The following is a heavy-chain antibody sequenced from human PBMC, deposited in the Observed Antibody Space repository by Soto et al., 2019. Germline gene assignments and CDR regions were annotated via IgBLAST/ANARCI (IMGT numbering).Heavy chain of an antibody. CDR2: ISSSSSYI. J-gene: IGHJ3*02. V-gene: IGHV3-21*01. CDR1: GFTFSSYS. CDR3: ARAVAAASRDSAFDI. Sequence: GGSLRLSCAASGFTFSSYSMNWVRQAPGKGLEWVSSISSSSSYIYYADSVKGRFTISRDNAKNSLYLQMNSLRAEDTAVYYCARAVAAASRDSAFDIWGQGTMVTVSS. D-gene: IGHD6-13*01.